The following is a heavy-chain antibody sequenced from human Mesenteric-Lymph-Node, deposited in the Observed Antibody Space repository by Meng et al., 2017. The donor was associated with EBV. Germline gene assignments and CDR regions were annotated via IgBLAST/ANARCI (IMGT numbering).Heavy chain of an antibody. CDR2: INHSGST. CDR1: WFLHGFL. J-gene: IGHJ4*02. V-gene: IGHV4-34*01. CDR3: ARYSASSGYYND. Sequence: GPLRQGGAGPFEASGHPTPPLLCLGWFLHGFLRGLIRQPPGKGLGWIGEINHSGSTNYTPSLKSRVTISVDTSKNQFSLKLSSVTAADTAVYYCARYSASSGYYNDWGQGTLVTVSS. D-gene: IGHD3-22*01.